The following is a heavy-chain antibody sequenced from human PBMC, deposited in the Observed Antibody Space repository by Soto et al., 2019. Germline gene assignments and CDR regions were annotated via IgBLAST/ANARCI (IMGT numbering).Heavy chain of an antibody. Sequence: PSETLSLTCTVSGGSISSYYWSWIRQPPGKGLEWIGEINHSGSTNYNPSLKSRVTISVDTSKNQFSLKLSSVTAADTAVYYCARPGYSSGAQNWFDPWGQGTLVTVSS. CDR3: ARPGYSSGAQNWFDP. D-gene: IGHD6-19*01. CDR1: GGSISSYY. J-gene: IGHJ5*02. V-gene: IGHV4-34*01. CDR2: INHSGST.